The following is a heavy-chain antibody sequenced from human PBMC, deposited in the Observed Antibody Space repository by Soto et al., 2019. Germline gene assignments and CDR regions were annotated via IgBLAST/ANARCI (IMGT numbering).Heavy chain of an antibody. Sequence: GGSLRLSCAASGFTFSSYGMHWVRQAPDKGLEWVAVISSDGCNKFYADSVKGRSTISRDNSKNTLYLQMNSLRAEDTAVYYCAKDSGTYWYFDLWSRGTLVTVSS. CDR2: ISSDGCNK. J-gene: IGHJ2*01. CDR3: AKDSGTYWYFDL. CDR1: GFTFSSYG. D-gene: IGHD3-10*01. V-gene: IGHV3-30*18.